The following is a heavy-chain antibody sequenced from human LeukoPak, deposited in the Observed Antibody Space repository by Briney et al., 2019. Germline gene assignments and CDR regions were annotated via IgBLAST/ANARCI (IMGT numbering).Heavy chain of an antibody. Sequence: ASVKVSCKASGYTFTGYYMHWVRQAPGQGLEWMGWINPNSGGTNYAQKFQGRVTMTRDTSISTAYMELSRLRSDDTAVYYCARDPYCSSTSCYEYRDGEYFQHWGQGTLVTVSS. CDR2: INPNSGGT. CDR3: ARDPYCSSTSCYEYRDGEYFQH. CDR1: GYTFTGYY. D-gene: IGHD2-2*01. J-gene: IGHJ1*01. V-gene: IGHV1-2*02.